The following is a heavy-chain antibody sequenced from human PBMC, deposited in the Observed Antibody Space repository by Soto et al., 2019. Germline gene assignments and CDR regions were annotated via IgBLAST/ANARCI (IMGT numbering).Heavy chain of an antibody. J-gene: IGHJ3*02. D-gene: IGHD3-22*01. CDR3: AALHETHSYDIDGYSYDTFDI. CDR2: IIPIFGTA. Sequence: GASVKVSCKASGGTFSSYAISWVRQAPGQGLEWMGGIIPIFGTANYAQKFQGRVTITADESTSTAYMELSSLRSEDTAVYFCAALHETHSYDIDGYSYDTFDIWGQGTMVTVS. V-gene: IGHV1-69*13. CDR1: GGTFSSYA.